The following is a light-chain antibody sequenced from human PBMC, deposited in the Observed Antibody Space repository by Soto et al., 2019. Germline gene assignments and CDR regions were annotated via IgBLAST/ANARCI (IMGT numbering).Light chain of an antibody. V-gene: IGKV4-1*01. J-gene: IGKJ1*01. CDR2: WAS. CDR1: QSLLH. Sequence: DIVLTQSPDSLAVSLGERATINCKSSQSLLHLAWYQQKPGQPPKLLIYWASTRESAVTDRFSGSASGTDFTLTISSLRAEDVAIYYCQQYYTTPVTFGQGTKVELK. CDR3: QQYYTTPVT.